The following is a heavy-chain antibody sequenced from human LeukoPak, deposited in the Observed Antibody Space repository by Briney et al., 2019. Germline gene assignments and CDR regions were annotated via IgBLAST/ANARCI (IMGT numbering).Heavy chain of an antibody. D-gene: IGHD3-10*01. CDR1: GGSVSSIIYY. Sequence: KPSETLSLTCTVSGGSVSSIIYYWGWIRQPPGKGLEWIGTIYYSGSTYYNVSLKSRVTTSVDTSRNQFSLKLRSVTAADTAVYYCARHSRSVDYGSVSYTWDYWGQVTLVTVSS. CDR3: ARHSRSVDYGSVSYTWDY. CDR2: IYYSGST. J-gene: IGHJ4*02. V-gene: IGHV4-39*01.